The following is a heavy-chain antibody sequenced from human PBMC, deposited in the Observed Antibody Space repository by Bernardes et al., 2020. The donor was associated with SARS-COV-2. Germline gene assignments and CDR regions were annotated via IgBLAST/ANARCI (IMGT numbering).Heavy chain of an antibody. CDR1: GFTVSSIY. D-gene: IGHD1-26*01. Sequence: GWSLSLSCAASGFTVSSIYMSWVRQAPGKGLECVSFFYSGDSTYYADSVKGRFTISRDNSKNTLYLQMNSLRAEDTAMYFCARALSVGYDYWGQGTLVTVSS. V-gene: IGHV3-66*02. J-gene: IGHJ4*02. CDR3: ARALSVGYDY. CDR2: FYSGDST.